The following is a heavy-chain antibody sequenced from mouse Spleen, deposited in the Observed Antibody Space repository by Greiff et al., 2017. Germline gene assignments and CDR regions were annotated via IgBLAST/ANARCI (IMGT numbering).Heavy chain of an antibody. CDR1: GYTFTDYE. CDR3: TSYDYGNYFDY. D-gene: IGHD2-4*01. J-gene: IGHJ2*01. Sequence: QVQLKQSGAELVRPGASVTLSCKASGYTFTDYEMHWVKQTPVHGLEWIGAIDPETGGTAYNQKFKGKATLTADKSSSTAYMELRSLTSEDSAVYYCTSYDYGNYFDYWGQGTTLTVSS. CDR2: IDPETGGT. V-gene: IGHV1-15*01.